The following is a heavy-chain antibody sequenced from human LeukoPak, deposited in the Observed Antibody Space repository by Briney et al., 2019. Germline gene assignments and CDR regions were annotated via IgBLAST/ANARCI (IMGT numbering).Heavy chain of an antibody. J-gene: IGHJ4*02. CDR2: IYYSGST. CDR3: ARMVVGTSHFDY. CDR1: GGSISSSSYY. D-gene: IGHD2-21*01. Sequence: SETLSLTCTVSGGSISSSSYYWGWIRQPPGKGLEWIGSIYYSGSTYYNPSLKSRVTISVDTSKNQFSLKLSSVTAADTAVYYLARMVVGTSHFDYWGQGTLVTVSS. V-gene: IGHV4-39*07.